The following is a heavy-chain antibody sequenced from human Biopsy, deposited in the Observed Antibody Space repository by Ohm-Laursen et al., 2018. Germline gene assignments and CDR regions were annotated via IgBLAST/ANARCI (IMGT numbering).Heavy chain of an antibody. Sequence: SLRLSCAASGFNFDDYAMHWIRHGPGKGLEWVAGLTWNSGTIDYAGSVRGRFTISRDNAKNSLYLQMNNLTSEDTALYYCVRSLRNYDFLDSWGQGTLVSVSS. CDR2: LTWNSGTI. J-gene: IGHJ4*02. V-gene: IGHV3-9*01. D-gene: IGHD3-16*01. CDR1: GFNFDDYA. CDR3: VRSLRNYDFLDS.